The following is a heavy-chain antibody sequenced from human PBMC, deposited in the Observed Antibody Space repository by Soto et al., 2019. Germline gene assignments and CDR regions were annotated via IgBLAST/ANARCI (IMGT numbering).Heavy chain of an antibody. J-gene: IGHJ4*02. D-gene: IGHD6-19*01. V-gene: IGHV3-30*18. Sequence: QVQLVESGGGVVQPGRSLRLSCAASGFTFSSYVMHWVRQAPGKGLEWVAVVSNDGSNKDYADSVKGRFTIYIENSKNTLYLQSNSLRAEDTAVYYCAKVLLTYTSGWYHPHFDYWGQGTLGTVSS. CDR2: VSNDGSNK. CDR3: AKVLLTYTSGWYHPHFDY. CDR1: GFTFSSYV.